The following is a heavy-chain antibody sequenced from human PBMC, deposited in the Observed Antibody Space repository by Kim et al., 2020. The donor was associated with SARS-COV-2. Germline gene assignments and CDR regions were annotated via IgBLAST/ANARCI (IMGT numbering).Heavy chain of an antibody. V-gene: IGHV4-31*03. D-gene: IGHD3-10*01. CDR3: ARSRFGAGSWYFDL. Sequence: TLSLTCTVSGGSISSGGYYWSWIRQHPGKGLEWIGYIYYSGSTYYNPSLKSRVTISVDTSKNQFSLKLSSVTAADTAVYYCARSRFGAGSWYFDLWGRGTLVTVSS. CDR1: GGSISSGGYY. J-gene: IGHJ2*01. CDR2: IYYSGST.